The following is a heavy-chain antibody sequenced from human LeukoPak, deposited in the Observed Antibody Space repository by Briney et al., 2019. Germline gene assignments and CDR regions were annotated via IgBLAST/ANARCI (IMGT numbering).Heavy chain of an antibody. CDR1: GFSVTSKY. Sequence: PGGSLRLSCAASGFSVTSKYINWVRQAPGKGLEWVLVVESGGDTSYANSVEGRFTVSRDIFQNTLYLQMNNLRAEDTAVYYCARVGSYYDMDVWGQGTTVTVSS. D-gene: IGHD3-10*01. CDR3: ARVGSYYDMDV. V-gene: IGHV3-53*01. CDR2: VESGGDT. J-gene: IGHJ6*02.